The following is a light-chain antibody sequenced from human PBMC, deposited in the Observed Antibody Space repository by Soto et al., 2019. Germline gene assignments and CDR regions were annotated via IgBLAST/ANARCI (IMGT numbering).Light chain of an antibody. CDR3: QQYDNYPLT. V-gene: IGKV1-33*01. CDR1: QVISKF. J-gene: IGKJ4*01. Sequence: DIQMTQAPSFLSASVGDRVTITCRASQVISKFLNWYQLKPVKAPKLLIFDASELETGVTSRFSGHRSGTDFSFIISSLQPEDIATYYCQQYDNYPLTFGGGTKVDIK. CDR2: DAS.